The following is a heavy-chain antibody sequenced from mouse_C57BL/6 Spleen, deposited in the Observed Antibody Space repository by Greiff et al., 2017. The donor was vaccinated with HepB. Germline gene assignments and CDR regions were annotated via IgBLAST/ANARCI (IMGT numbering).Heavy chain of an antibody. V-gene: IGHV1-80*01. CDR2: IYPGDGDT. J-gene: IGHJ2*01. Sequence: QVQLQQSGAELVKPGASVKISCKASGYAFSSYWMNWVKQRPGKGLEWIGQIYPGDGDTNYNGKFKGKATLSADKSSSTAYMQLSSLTSEDSAVDFCARSRDYYGSSVHYFDYWGQGTTLTVSS. CDR1: GYAFSSYW. CDR3: ARSRDYYGSSVHYFDY. D-gene: IGHD1-1*01.